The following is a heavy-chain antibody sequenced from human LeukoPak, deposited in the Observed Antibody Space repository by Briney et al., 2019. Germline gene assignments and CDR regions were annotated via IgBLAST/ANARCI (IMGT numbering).Heavy chain of an antibody. V-gene: IGHV4-34*01. CDR3: ARGIESYGDYGY. Sequence: SETLSLTCAVYGGSFSGYYWSWIRQPPGKGLEWIGEINHSGSTNYNPSLKSRVTISVDTSKNQFSLKLSSLTAADTAIYYCARGIESYGDYGYWGQGILVTVSS. CDR2: INHSGST. CDR1: GGSFSGYY. D-gene: IGHD4-17*01. J-gene: IGHJ4*02.